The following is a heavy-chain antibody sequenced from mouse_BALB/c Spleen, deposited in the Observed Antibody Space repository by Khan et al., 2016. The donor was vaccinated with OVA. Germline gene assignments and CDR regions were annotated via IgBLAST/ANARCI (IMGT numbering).Heavy chain of an antibody. J-gene: IGHJ2*01. CDR1: GYSITSDYA. CDR2: ISYSGNT. CDR3: ARVYGGDFDY. D-gene: IGHD1-1*01. V-gene: IGHV3-2*02. Sequence: EVQLQESGPGLVKPSQSLSLTCTVTGYSITSDYAWNWIRQFPGNKLEWMGFISYSGNTNYNPSLKSRISITRDTSKNQFFLQLNSVTTEDTARXYCARVYGGDFDYWGQGTTLTVSS.